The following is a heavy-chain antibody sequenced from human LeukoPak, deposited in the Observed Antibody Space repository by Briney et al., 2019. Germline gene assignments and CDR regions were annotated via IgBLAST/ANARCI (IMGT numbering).Heavy chain of an antibody. CDR2: IYTSGST. CDR1: GGSISSGNYY. J-gene: IGHJ4*02. D-gene: IGHD3-22*01. CDR3: ARGHYYDSSGPLDY. Sequence: SQTLSLTCTVSGGSISSGNYYWTWIRQPPGKGLEWIGRIYTSGSTNYNPSLKSRVTISVDTSKNQFSLKLSSVTAADTAVYYCARGHYYDSSGPLDYWGQGTLVTVSS. V-gene: IGHV4-61*02.